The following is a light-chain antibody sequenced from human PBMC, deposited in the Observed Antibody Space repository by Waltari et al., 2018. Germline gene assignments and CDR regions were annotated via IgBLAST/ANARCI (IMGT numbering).Light chain of an antibody. J-gene: IGKJ1*01. CDR2: WAS. CDR3: QQYYTTPRT. CDR1: QSVLYSSNNKNY. Sequence: KSSQSVLYSSNNKNYLAWYQQKPGQPPKLLIYWASTRESGVPDRFNGSGSGTDFTLTISSLQAEDVAVYYCQQYYTTPRTFGQGTKVEIK. V-gene: IGKV4-1*01.